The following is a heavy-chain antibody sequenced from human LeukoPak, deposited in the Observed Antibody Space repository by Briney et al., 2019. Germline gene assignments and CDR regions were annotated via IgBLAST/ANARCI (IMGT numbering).Heavy chain of an antibody. CDR1: GYTSSTST. D-gene: IGHD3-22*01. CDR3: ARGLAPYSYEYSGHDPYYYYNMDV. J-gene: IGHJ6*03. V-gene: IGHV1-8*01. Sequence: ASVKVSCKASGYTSSTSTISWVRQAAGQGLEWMGWINPKNGKTSYAQKFQDRVAMTENTSTSTAYMELSSLRSEDTAVYYCARGLAPYSYEYSGHDPYYYYNMDVWGKGTTVIISS. CDR2: INPKNGKT.